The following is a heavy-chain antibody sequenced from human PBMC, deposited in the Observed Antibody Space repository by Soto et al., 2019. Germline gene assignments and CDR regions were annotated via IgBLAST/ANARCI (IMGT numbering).Heavy chain of an antibody. CDR3: ARENHFNWFDP. CDR1: GFTFSSYA. CDR2: ISYDGSNK. V-gene: IGHV3-30-3*01. Sequence: QVQLVESGGGVVQPGRSLRLSCAASGFTFSSYAMHWVRQAPGKGLEWVAVISYDGSNKYYADSVKGRFTISRDNSKYTLYLQMNSLRAEDTAVYYCARENHFNWFDPWGQGTLVTVSS. J-gene: IGHJ5*02.